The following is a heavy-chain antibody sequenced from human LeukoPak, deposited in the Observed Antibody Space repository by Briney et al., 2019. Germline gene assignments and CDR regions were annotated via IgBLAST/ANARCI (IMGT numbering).Heavy chain of an antibody. V-gene: IGHV1-18*01. D-gene: IGHD2-15*01. CDR2: IGTYNGNT. CDR3: ARVGADCSDGNCY. CDR1: GYTFTTFG. Sequence: ASVKVSFKASGYTFTTFGITWVRQAPGQGLEWMGWIGTYNGNTNYAQNLQGRVTMTTDTSTSTAYMELRSLTSDDTAVYYCARVGADCSDGNCYWGQGTLVTVSS. J-gene: IGHJ4*02.